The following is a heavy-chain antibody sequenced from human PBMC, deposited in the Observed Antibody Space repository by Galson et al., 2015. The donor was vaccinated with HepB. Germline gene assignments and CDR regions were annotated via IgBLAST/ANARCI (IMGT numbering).Heavy chain of an antibody. Sequence: SLRLSCAASGFTFSSYSMNWVRQAPGKGLEWVSYITSSGGTIYYADSVEGRFTISRDNAKNSLYLQMNSLRAEDTAVYYCARARDVYNNVGYWGQGTLVTVSS. D-gene: IGHD3-10*01. CDR2: ITSSGGTI. V-gene: IGHV3-48*01. CDR1: GFTFSSYS. J-gene: IGHJ4*02. CDR3: ARARDVYNNVGY.